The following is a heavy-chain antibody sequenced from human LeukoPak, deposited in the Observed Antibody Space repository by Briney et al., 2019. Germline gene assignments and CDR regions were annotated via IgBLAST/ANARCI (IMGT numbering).Heavy chain of an antibody. CDR2: IYYSGST. D-gene: IGHD3-9*01. CDR3: ARAASYYDILTGPNHDAFDI. CDR1: GGSFSGYY. J-gene: IGHJ3*02. Sequence: PSETLSLTCAVYGGSFSGYYWSWIRQPPGKGLEWIGYIYYSGSTNYNPSLKSRVTISVDTSKNQFSLKLSSVTAADTAVYYCARAASYYDILTGPNHDAFDIWGQGTMVTVSS. V-gene: IGHV4-59*08.